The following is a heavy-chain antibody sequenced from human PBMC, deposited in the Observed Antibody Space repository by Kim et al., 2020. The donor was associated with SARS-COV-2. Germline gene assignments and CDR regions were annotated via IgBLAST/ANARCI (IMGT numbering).Heavy chain of an antibody. CDR3: ARPWFGELLSFDY. Sequence: SETLSLTCTVSGGSISSSSYYWGWIRQPPGKGLEWIGSIYYSGSTYYNPSLKSRVTISVDTSKNQFSLKLSSVTAADTAVYYCARPWFGELLSFDYWGQGTLVTVSS. D-gene: IGHD3-10*01. J-gene: IGHJ4*02. CDR1: GGSISSSSYY. CDR2: IYYSGST. V-gene: IGHV4-39*01.